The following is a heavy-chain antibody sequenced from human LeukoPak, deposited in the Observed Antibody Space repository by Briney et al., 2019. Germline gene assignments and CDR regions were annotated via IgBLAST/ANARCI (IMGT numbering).Heavy chain of an antibody. CDR2: IYYSGST. V-gene: IGHV4-39*07. J-gene: IGHJ4*02. CDR1: GDSISGSRYY. D-gene: IGHD5-18*01. CDR3: ARYGYSYGFDY. Sequence: PSETLSLTCTVSGDSISGSRYYWAWIRQPPGKGLEWIGSIYYSGSTYYSPSLKSRVTISVDTSKNQFSLKLSSVTAADTAVYYCARYGYSYGFDYWGQGTLVTVSS.